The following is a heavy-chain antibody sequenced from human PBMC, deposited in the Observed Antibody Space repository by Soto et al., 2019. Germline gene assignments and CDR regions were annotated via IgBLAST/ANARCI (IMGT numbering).Heavy chain of an antibody. V-gene: IGHV3-23*01. J-gene: IGHJ4*02. CDR2: ISGSGGST. D-gene: IGHD2-2*01. Sequence: LRLSCAASGFTFSSYAMSWVRQAPGKGLEWVSAISGSGGSTYYADSVKGRFTISRDNSKNTLYLQMNSLRAEDTAVYYCAKYIVVVPAPFDYWGQGTLVTVSS. CDR1: GFTFSSYA. CDR3: AKYIVVVPAPFDY.